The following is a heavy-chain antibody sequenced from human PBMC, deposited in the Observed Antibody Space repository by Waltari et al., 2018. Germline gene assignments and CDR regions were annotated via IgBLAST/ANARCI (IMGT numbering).Heavy chain of an antibody. D-gene: IGHD3-3*01. J-gene: IGHJ4*02. V-gene: IGHV3-7*01. Sequence: VESGGGLVQPGGSLRLSCAAPGFTFLTYWMSWFGQAPGKGVEWVANIKTDGSEKYYVDSLKGRFTISRDNAQNSLSLQMSTLRAEDTGRYYCARDWSGSGRGINYWGQGTLVTVSS. CDR1: GFTFLTYW. CDR2: IKTDGSEK. CDR3: ARDWSGSGRGINY.